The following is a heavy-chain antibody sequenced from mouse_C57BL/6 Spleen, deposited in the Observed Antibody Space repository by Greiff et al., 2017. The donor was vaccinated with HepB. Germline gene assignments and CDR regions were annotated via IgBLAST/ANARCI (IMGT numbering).Heavy chain of an antibody. J-gene: IGHJ4*01. Sequence: EVKLMESGAELVRPGASVKLSCTASGFNIKDYYMHWVKQRPEQGLEWIGRIDPEDGDTEYAPKFQGKATMTADTSSNTAYLQLSSLTSEDTAVYYCTTSITTVVATDYAMDYWGQGTSVTVSS. D-gene: IGHD1-1*01. CDR2: IDPEDGDT. V-gene: IGHV14-1*01. CDR3: TTSITTVVATDYAMDY. CDR1: GFNIKDYY.